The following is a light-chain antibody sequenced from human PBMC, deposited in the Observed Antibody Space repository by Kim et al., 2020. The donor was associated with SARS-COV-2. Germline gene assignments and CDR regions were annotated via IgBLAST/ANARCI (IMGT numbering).Light chain of an antibody. J-gene: IGLJ2*01. CDR2: DVS. V-gene: IGLV2-14*03. Sequence: ITIASTGTGSAVGGYNNVSWYQQHPGKAPKLMIYDVSTRPSGVSNRFSGSKSGNTASLTISRLQAEDEADYYCSSYTSSSTLGVVFGGGTQLTVL. CDR1: GSAVGGYNN. CDR3: SSYTSSSTLGVV.